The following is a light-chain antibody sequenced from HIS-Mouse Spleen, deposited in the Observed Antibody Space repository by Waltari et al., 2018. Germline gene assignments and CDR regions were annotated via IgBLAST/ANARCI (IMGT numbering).Light chain of an antibody. V-gene: IGLV3-10*01. Sequence: SYELTQPPSVSVSPGQTARTTCPGDAFPKKYAYWYQQKSGQAPVLVLYEDSKPPSGTPESFSGSSSGTMATLTISGAPVEDEADYYCYSTDSSGNHRVFGGGTKLTVL. CDR3: YSTDSSGNHRV. CDR2: EDS. J-gene: IGLJ2*01. CDR1: AFPKKY.